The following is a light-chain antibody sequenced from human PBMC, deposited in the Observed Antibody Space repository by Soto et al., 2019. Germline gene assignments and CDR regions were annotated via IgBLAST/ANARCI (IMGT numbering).Light chain of an antibody. Sequence: EIFLTQSPDTLSWSSGERATLSWRASQNFGSTSLASYQQKAGQAPRLVIYGASTRANDIPARFSGSGSGTEFTPPISSMQSEDFEASYCQQYNNWTPLTFGGGTKVDIK. CDR3: QQYNNWTPLT. V-gene: IGKV3D-15*01. CDR2: GAS. J-gene: IGKJ4*01. CDR1: QNFGST.